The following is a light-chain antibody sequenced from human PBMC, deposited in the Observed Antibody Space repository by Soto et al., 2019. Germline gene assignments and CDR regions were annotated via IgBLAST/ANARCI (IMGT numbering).Light chain of an antibody. J-gene: IGKJ1*01. CDR1: QNSSSSY. Sequence: IALTQSPGTLSLSPGESATLSCRASQNSSSSYLAWYQHKPGQAPRLLIYDSSIRATGIPDRFSGSGSGTDFTLTISRLEPEDFAVYYCLQYDMSPHWTFGQGTKVEIK. V-gene: IGKV3-20*01. CDR3: LQYDMSPHWT. CDR2: DSS.